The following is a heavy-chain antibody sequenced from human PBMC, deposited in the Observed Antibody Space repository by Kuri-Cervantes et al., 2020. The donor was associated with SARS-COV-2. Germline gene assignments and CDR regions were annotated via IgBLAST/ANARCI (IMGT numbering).Heavy chain of an antibody. V-gene: IGHV3-48*02. Sequence: GESLKISCAASGFTFSSYSMNWVRQAPGKGLEWVSYISSSSSTIYYADSVKGRFTISRDNAKNSLYLQMNSLRDEDTAVYYCARAISSWFAYWGQGTLVTVSS. CDR2: ISSSSSTI. J-gene: IGHJ4*02. D-gene: IGHD6-13*01. CDR1: GFTFSSYS. CDR3: ARAISSWFAY.